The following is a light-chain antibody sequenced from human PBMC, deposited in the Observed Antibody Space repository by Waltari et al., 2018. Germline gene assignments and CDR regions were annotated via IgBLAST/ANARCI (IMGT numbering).Light chain of an antibody. CDR1: RSVNSN. J-gene: IGKJ4*01. CDR3: QQYNNWPLT. Sequence: EVVLTHSPDTLSVSPGERATLSCRTSRSVNSNLAWYQHKPGQAPRLLMYGASTRPTGIPARFSGSESGTEFTLTITSLQSEDFAVYYCQQYNNWPLTFGGGTKVEI. CDR2: GAS. V-gene: IGKV3-15*01.